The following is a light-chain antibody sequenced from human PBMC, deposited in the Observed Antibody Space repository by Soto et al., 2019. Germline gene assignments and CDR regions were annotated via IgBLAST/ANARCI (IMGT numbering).Light chain of an antibody. V-gene: IGKV3-11*01. CDR1: QSVSSY. Sequence: EIVLTQSPATLSLSPGERATLSCRASQSVSSYLAWYQQKPGQAPRLLIYDASNRATGIPARFSGSGSGTDFTLTISSLEPEDFAVYYCQPRSNFPSTFGQGTRLEIK. CDR3: QPRSNFPST. J-gene: IGKJ5*01. CDR2: DAS.